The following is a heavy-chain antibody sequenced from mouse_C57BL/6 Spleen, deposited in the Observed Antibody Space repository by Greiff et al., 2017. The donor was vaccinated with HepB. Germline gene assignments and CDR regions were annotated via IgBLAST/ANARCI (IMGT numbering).Heavy chain of an antibody. CDR3: SSVDFDY. J-gene: IGHJ2*01. CDR2: IYPGDGDT. V-gene: IGHV1-82*01. Sequence: VQLQQSGPELVKPGASVKISCKASGYAFSSSWMNWVKQRPGKGLEWIGRIYPGDGDTNYNGKFMGKATLTADKSSSTAYMQLSSLTSEDSAVYFCSSVDFDYWGQGTTLTVAS. D-gene: IGHD1-1*01. CDR1: GYAFSSSW.